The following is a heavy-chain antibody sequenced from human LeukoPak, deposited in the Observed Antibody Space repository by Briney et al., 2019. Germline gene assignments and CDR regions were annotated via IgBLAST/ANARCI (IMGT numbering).Heavy chain of an antibody. CDR1: GFTFINAW. CDR2: IKSKADGGST. J-gene: IGHJ4*02. V-gene: IGHV3-15*01. Sequence: GGSLRLSCAASGFTFINAWMSWVRQAPGKALEWVGRIKSKADGGSTDYAAPVKGRFTFSRDDSKNTLYLQMNSLKTENTAVYYCTADGCSGGGCFSGHYWGQGTLVTVSS. CDR3: TADGCSGGGCFSGHY. D-gene: IGHD2-15*01.